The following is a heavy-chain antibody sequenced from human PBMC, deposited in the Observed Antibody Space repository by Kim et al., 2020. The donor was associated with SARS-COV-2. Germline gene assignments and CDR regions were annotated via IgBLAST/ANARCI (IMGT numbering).Heavy chain of an antibody. CDR3: VRPSSTSCLCDYMDV. CDR2: VISDGSRT. D-gene: IGHD2-2*01. Sequence: GGSLRLSCAASGFTFSTYWMYWVRQAPGKGLVWVSRVISDGSRTDYADSVKGRFTISRDNAKNTLYLQMNSLRAEDTAVYYCVRPSSTSCLCDYMDVWGQGTTVTVSS. CDR1: GFTFSTYW. J-gene: IGHJ6*03. V-gene: IGHV3-74*01.